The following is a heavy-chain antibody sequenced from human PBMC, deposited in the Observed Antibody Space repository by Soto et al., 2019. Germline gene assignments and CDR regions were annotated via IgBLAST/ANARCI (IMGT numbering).Heavy chain of an antibody. J-gene: IGHJ6*03. CDR1: GLTFSHYS. CDR3: AKSVDTAMDPRVYYYYYMDV. D-gene: IGHD5-18*01. CDR2: ISGSGGST. Sequence: GGSLRLSCAASGLTFSHYSMNWVRQAPGKGLEWVSAISGSGGSTYYADSVKGRFTISRDNSKNTLYLQMNSLRAEDTAVYYCAKSVDTAMDPRVYYYYYMDVWGKGTTVTVSS. V-gene: IGHV3-23*01.